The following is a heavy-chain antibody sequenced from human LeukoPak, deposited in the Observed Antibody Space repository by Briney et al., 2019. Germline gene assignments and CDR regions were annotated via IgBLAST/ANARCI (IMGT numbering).Heavy chain of an antibody. CDR2: IIPIFGTA. CDR3: ARDGDYDILTGYYKGYDY. J-gene: IGHJ4*02. D-gene: IGHD3-9*01. V-gene: IGHV1-69*06. CDR1: GGTFSSYA. Sequence: SVKVPCKASGGTFSSYAISWVRQAPGQGLEWMGGIIPIFGTANYAQKFQGRVTITADKSTSTAYMELSSLRSEDTAVYYCARDGDYDILTGYYKGYDYWGREPWSPSPQ.